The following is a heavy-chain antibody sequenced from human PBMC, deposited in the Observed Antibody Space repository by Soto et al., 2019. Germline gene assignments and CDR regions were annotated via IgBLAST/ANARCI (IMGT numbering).Heavy chain of an antibody. CDR2: IYYSGST. CDR3: ARVEGQSSSWYFKAIYYFDY. D-gene: IGHD6-13*01. V-gene: IGHV4-59*12. Sequence: SETLSLTCTASGGSISSYYWSWIRQPPGKGLEWIGYIYYSGSTYYNPSLKSRVTISVDTSKNQFSLKLSSVTAADTAVYYCARVEGQSSSWYFKAIYYFDYWGQGTLVTVSS. J-gene: IGHJ4*02. CDR1: GGSISSYY.